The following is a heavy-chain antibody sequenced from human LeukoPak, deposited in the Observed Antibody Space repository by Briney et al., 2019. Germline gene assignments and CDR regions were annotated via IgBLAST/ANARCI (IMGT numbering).Heavy chain of an antibody. J-gene: IGHJ4*02. Sequence: ASVKVSCKASGYTFTSYGISWGRQAPGQGREWMGGISAYNGNTNYAQKLQGRVTMTTDTSTSTAYMELRSLRSDATAVYYCASDPYYDSSGYYRAFDYWGQGTLVTVSS. CDR3: ASDPYYDSSGYYRAFDY. D-gene: IGHD3-22*01. CDR2: ISAYNGNT. V-gene: IGHV1-18*01. CDR1: GYTFTSYG.